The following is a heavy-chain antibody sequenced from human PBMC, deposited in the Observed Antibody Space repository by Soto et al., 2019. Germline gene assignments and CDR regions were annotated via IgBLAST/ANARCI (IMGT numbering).Heavy chain of an antibody. CDR2: ISAHNGNT. CDR1: GYAFTTYG. CDR3: ARGRYGDY. D-gene: IGHD1-1*01. V-gene: IGHV1-18*01. Sequence: QVHLVQSGAEVKKPGASVKVSCKGSGYAFTTYGITWVRQAPGQGLEWMGWISAHNGNTNYAQKLQGRVTMTRDTSTSTDYMELRSLRSDDTAVYYCARGRYGDYWGQGALVTVSS. J-gene: IGHJ4*02.